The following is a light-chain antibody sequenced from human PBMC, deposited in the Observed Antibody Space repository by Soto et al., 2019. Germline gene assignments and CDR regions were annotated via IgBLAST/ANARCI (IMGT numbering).Light chain of an antibody. Sequence: DIQMTQSPSSLSASVGDRATITCMASQSISSNLNWYQQKPGKAPKLLIYAASSLQSGVTSRFSGGGSGTDFTLTISSLQPEDFATYSCQQSYSTPLTVGGVTQVDIK. J-gene: IGKJ4*01. CDR3: QQSYSTPLT. CDR2: AAS. V-gene: IGKV1-39*01. CDR1: QSISSN.